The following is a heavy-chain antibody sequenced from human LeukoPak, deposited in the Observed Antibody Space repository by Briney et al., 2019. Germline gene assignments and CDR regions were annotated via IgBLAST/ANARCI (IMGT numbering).Heavy chain of an antibody. D-gene: IGHD3-9*01. CDR3: ARDLSVDDILTGYSRD. V-gene: IGHV1-18*01. CDR2: ISAYNGNT. J-gene: IGHJ4*02. Sequence: ASVIVTSPATVLASTISGIRWQRRARGQGHEWMGWISAYNGNTNYAQKLQGRVTMTTDTSTSTAYMELRSLRSDDTAGYYCARDLSVDDILTGYSRDWGQGTLVTVSS. CDR1: VLASTISG.